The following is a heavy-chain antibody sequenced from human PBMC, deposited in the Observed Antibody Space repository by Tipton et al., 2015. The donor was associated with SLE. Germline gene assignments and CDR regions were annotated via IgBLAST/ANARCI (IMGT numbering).Heavy chain of an antibody. V-gene: IGHV4-59*12. CDR2: IYYSGGT. D-gene: IGHD4-17*01. Sequence: TLSLTCTVSGASMRSSYWSWIRQSPEKGLEYIGYIYYSGGTNYNPSLKSRVTISVDTSKNQFSLKLSSVTAADTAVYYCARVAGDHDAFDIWGQGTMVTVSS. CDR3: ARVAGDHDAFDI. J-gene: IGHJ3*02. CDR1: GASMRSSY.